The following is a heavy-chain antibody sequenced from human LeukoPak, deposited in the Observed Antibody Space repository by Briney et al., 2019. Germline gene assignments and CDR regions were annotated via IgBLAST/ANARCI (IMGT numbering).Heavy chain of an antibody. V-gene: IGHV4-39*07. CDR3: ARGLLYYGSGRRNWFDP. D-gene: IGHD3-10*01. CDR2: IYYSGST. Sequence: SETLSLTCTVSGDSISGSKYYWGWIRQPPGTGLEWIGSIYYSGSTYYNPSLKSRVTISVDTSKNQFSLKLSSVTAADTAVYYCARGLLYYGSGRRNWFDPWGQGTLVTVSS. CDR1: GDSISGSKYY. J-gene: IGHJ5*02.